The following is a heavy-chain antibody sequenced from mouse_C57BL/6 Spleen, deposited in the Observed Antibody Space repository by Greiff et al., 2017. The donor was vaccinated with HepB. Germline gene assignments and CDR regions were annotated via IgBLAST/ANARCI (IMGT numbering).Heavy chain of an antibody. CDR2: IHPSDSDT. V-gene: IGHV1-74*01. CDR3: AIGLLGYAMDY. J-gene: IGHJ4*01. Sequence: QVQLQQPGAELVKPGASVKVSCKASGYTFTSYWMHWVKQRPGQGLEWIGRIHPSDSDTNYNEKFKGKATLTVDKSSSTAYMQLSILTSEDSAVYYCAIGLLGYAMDYWGQGTSVTVSS. D-gene: IGHD2-1*01. CDR1: GYTFTSYW.